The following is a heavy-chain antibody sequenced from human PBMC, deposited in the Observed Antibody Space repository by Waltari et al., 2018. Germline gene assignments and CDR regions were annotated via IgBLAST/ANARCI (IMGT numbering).Heavy chain of an antibody. Sequence: QLHLHESGPGLVRPSETLSLPCPVPGGSISTPSSYWGWARQPPGKGLEWIGAMYFRGSTYYKPSLKSRVTMSVDTSKNQFSLNLTSVTAADTALYFCARHSPRYGGLPMGDFSLFLDYWGQGTLVTVSS. CDR2: MYFRGST. V-gene: IGHV4-39*01. J-gene: IGHJ4*02. D-gene: IGHD3-16*02. CDR3: ARHSPRYGGLPMGDFSLFLDY. CDR1: GGSISTPSSY.